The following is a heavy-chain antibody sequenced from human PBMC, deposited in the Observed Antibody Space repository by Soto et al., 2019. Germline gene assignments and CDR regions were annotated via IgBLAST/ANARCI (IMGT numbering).Heavy chain of an antibody. D-gene: IGHD2-8*01. CDR1: GYTFTSYA. Sequence: ASVKVSCKASGYTFTSYAMHWVRQAPGQRLEWMGWINAGNGNTKYSQKFQGRVTITRDTSASTAYMELSSLRSEDTAVYYCARDVGVVLMVYANGWFDPWGQGTLVTVSS. V-gene: IGHV1-3*01. CDR2: INAGNGNT. CDR3: ARDVGVVLMVYANGWFDP. J-gene: IGHJ5*02.